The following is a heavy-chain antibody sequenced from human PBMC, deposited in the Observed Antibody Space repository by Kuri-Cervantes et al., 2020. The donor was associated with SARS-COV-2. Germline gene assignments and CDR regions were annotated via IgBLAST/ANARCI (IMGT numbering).Heavy chain of an antibody. J-gene: IGHJ4*02. D-gene: IGHD3-22*01. CDR2: ISSSGSTI. Sequence: GGSLRLSCAASGFTFSDYYMSWIRQAPGKGLEWVSYISSSGSTIYYADSVKGRFTISRDNAKNSLYLQMNSLRAEDTAVYYCAMKSTRNNYYDSSGSFDYWGQGTLVTVSS. CDR1: GFTFSDYY. V-gene: IGHV3-11*04. CDR3: AMKSTRNNYYDSSGSFDY.